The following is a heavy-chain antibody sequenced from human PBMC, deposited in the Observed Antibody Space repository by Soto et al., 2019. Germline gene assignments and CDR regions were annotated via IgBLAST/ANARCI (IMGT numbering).Heavy chain of an antibody. Sequence: SEPLSLTCAVSGVSISSGGYSWGWIRQPPGKGLEWIVYIYHSGSTYYNPSLKSRVTISVDRSKNQFSLKLSSVTAADTAVYYCAGQPTAGSYYDLGSYYYYYAMDVWGQGTTVT. CDR3: AGQPTAGSYYDLGSYYYYYAMDV. CDR1: GVSISSGGYS. CDR2: IYHSGST. J-gene: IGHJ6*02. D-gene: IGHD3-10*01. V-gene: IGHV4-30-2*01.